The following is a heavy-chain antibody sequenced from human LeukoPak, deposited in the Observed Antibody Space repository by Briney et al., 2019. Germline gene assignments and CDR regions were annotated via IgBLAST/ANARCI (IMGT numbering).Heavy chain of an antibody. Sequence: PSETLSLTCTVSGGSISSSSYYWGWIRQPPGKGLERIGSIYYSGSTYYNPSLKSRVTISVDTSKNQFSLKLSSVTAADTAVYYCARHKSGDLFDYWGQGTLVTVSS. J-gene: IGHJ4*02. CDR3: ARHKSGDLFDY. CDR2: IYYSGST. V-gene: IGHV4-39*01. CDR1: GGSISSSSYY. D-gene: IGHD4-17*01.